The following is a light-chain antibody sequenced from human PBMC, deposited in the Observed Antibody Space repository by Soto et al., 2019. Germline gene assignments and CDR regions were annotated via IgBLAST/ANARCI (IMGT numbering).Light chain of an antibody. CDR1: SSNIGGTNY. CDR2: SNN. V-gene: IGLV1-47*02. CDR3: ASWEDRLGAVI. Sequence: QSVLTQPPSASGTPGQRVFISCSGSSSNIGGTNYASWYQQLPGAAPKLLMHSNNLRPSGVPERISGSKSGTSASLAISGLQSEDEAVYYGASWEDRLGAVIFGGGTKLTVL. J-gene: IGLJ2*01.